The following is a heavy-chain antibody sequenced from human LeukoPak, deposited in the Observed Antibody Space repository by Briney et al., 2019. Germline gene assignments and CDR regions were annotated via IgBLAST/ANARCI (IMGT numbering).Heavy chain of an antibody. CDR2: VNHRGST. CDR1: GGSFSGLY. Sequence: SETLSLTCAVYGGSFSGLYWSWIRQPPGKGLEWIGEVNHRGSTYYNPSLKSRVTISVDTSKNQFSLKLSSVTAADTAVYYCARYIVVVVAATLASWFDPWGQGTLVTVSS. CDR3: ARYIVVVVAATLASWFDP. J-gene: IGHJ5*02. D-gene: IGHD2-15*01. V-gene: IGHV4-34*01.